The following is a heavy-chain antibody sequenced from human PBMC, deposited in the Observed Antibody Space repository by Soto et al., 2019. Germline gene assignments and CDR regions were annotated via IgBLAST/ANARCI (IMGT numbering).Heavy chain of an antibody. CDR2: IYYSGST. D-gene: IGHD6-13*01. Sequence: SETLSLTCTVSGGSISSGGYYWSWIRQHPGKSQEWIGYIYYSGSTYYNPSLKSRVTISVDTSKNQFSLQWSSLKASDTAMYYCARGRGEGIAPTHTNYYYMDVWGKGTTVTVSS. J-gene: IGHJ6*03. V-gene: IGHV4-31*03. CDR3: ARGRGEGIAPTHTNYYYMDV. CDR1: GGSISSGGYY.